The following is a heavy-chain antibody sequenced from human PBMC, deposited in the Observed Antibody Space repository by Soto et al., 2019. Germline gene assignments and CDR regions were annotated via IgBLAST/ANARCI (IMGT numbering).Heavy chain of an antibody. V-gene: IGHV1-18*04. CDR3: ARHNSQWPNWFDP. CDR1: GYTFTSYG. CDR2: ISGHDGNT. J-gene: IGHJ5*02. D-gene: IGHD1-1*01. Sequence: QVQLVQSGAEVKKPGASVKVSCKASGYTFTSYGISWVRQAPGQGLEWVGWISGHDGNTDYAHKFRGRVTMTTDTSTNTAYMDLRGLRSDDTAVYYCARHNSQWPNWFDPWGQGTPVTVSS.